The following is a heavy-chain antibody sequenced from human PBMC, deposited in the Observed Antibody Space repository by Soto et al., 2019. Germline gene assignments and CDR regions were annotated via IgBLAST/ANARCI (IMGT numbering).Heavy chain of an antibody. Sequence: GESLKISCKGSAYRFTNYWIGWVRQMPGKGLEWMGSIYPGDSDTRYSPSFQGQVTISADKSINTAYLQWTSLKASDTAMYYCARGEGRKFDPWGQGTLVTVSS. CDR3: ARGEGRKFDP. J-gene: IGHJ5*02. CDR1: AYRFTNYW. D-gene: IGHD3-10*01. CDR2: IYPGDSDT. V-gene: IGHV5-51*01.